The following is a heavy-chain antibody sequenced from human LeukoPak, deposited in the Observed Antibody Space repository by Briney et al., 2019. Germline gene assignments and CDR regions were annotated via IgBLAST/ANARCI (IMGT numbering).Heavy chain of an antibody. Sequence: SETLSLTCTVSGGSISSYYWSWIRQPPGKGLEWIGYIYYSGSTNYNPSLKSRVTMSVDTSKNQFSLKLSSVTAADTAVYYCARDGRYGSGSYYMDVWGKGTTVTVSS. V-gene: IGHV4-59*01. J-gene: IGHJ6*03. CDR2: IYYSGST. D-gene: IGHD3-10*01. CDR3: ARDGRYGSGSYYMDV. CDR1: GGSISSYY.